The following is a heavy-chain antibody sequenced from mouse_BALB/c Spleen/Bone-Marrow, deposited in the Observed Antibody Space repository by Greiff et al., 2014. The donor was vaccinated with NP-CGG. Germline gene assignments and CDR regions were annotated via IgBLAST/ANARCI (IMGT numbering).Heavy chain of an antibody. D-gene: IGHD1-1*01. CDR3: TRPSFYYGSSYWYFDV. J-gene: IGHJ1*01. Sequence: VQLQQSGSELVKPGASVKLSCAASGFNIKDTYMHWVKQRPEQGLEWTGRIDPAHGDTKYDPKFQGKATITADTSSNTAYLQLSSLTPEDTAVYYCTRPSFYYGSSYWYFDVWGAGTTVTVSS. CDR1: GFNIKDTY. CDR2: IDPAHGDT. V-gene: IGHV14-3*02.